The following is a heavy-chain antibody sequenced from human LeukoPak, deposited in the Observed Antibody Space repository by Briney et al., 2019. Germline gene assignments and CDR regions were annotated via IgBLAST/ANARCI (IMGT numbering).Heavy chain of an antibody. CDR1: GFTFSSYD. CDR3: ARAPSSAAYYYGMDV. V-gene: IGHV3-13*01. CDR2: IGVAGDT. D-gene: IGHD2-2*01. Sequence: GGSLRLSCAASGFTFSSYDMHWVRQDTGKGLEWVSGIGVAGDTYYPGSVKGRFTISRENAKNSLYLQMNSLTAGDTAVHYCARAPSSAAYYYGMDVWGQGTTVTVSS. J-gene: IGHJ6*02.